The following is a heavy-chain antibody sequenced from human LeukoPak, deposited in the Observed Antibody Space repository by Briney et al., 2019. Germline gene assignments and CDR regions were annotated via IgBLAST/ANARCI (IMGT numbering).Heavy chain of an antibody. CDR1: GFTFSSYA. V-gene: IGHV3-23*01. CDR2: ISGSGGST. CDR3: AKRYWGHQLLPTPFDY. J-gene: IGHJ4*02. Sequence: GGSLRLSCAASGFTFSSYAMSWVRQAPGKGLEWVSAISGSGGSTYYADSVKGRFTISRDNSKNTLYLQMNSLRAEDTAVNYCAKRYWGHQLLPTPFDYWGQGTLVTVSS. D-gene: IGHD2-2*01.